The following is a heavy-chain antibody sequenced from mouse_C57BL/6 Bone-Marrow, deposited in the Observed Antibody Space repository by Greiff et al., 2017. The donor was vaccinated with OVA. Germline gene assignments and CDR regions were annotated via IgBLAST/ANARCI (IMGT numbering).Heavy chain of an antibody. Sequence: QVQLQQPGAELVKPGASVKMSCKASGYTFTSYWITWVKQRPGQGLEWIGDIYPGSGSTNYNEKFKSKATLPVDTSSSTAYMQLSSLTSKDSAVYYCARGSTAQARYYAMDYWGQGTSVTVSS. J-gene: IGHJ4*01. CDR3: ARGSTAQARYYAMDY. V-gene: IGHV1-55*01. CDR1: GYTFTSYW. D-gene: IGHD3-2*02. CDR2: IYPGSGST.